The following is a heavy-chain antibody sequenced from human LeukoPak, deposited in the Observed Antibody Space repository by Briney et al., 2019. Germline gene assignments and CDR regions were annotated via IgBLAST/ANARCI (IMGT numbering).Heavy chain of an antibody. CDR1: GFTFSSYS. CDR2: ISSSSSPI. D-gene: IGHD4-17*01. Sequence: GGSLRLSCAASGFTFSSYSMNWVRQAPGKGLEWVSYISSSSSPIYFADSVKGRFTISRDNAKNSLYLQMNSLRAEDTVVYYCAREAYGDFDYWGQGTLVTVSS. J-gene: IGHJ4*02. CDR3: AREAYGDFDY. V-gene: IGHV3-48*01.